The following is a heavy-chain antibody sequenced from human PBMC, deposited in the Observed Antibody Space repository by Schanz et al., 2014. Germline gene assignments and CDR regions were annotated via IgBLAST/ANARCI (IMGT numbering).Heavy chain of an antibody. J-gene: IGHJ6*02. D-gene: IGHD6-6*01. V-gene: IGHV1-46*01. CDR3: ARDRGHVEQLVLEWYYAMDV. CDR1: RSTFSSYT. Sequence: QVQLVQSGAEVKKPGSSVKVSCKASRSTFSSYTISWVRQARGQGLEWMGIINPSGGGTSYALRFQDRVTVTRDTSRSTVYMELSSLRSEDTAVYYCARDRGHVEQLVLEWYYAMDVWGQGTTVAVSS. CDR2: INPSGGGT.